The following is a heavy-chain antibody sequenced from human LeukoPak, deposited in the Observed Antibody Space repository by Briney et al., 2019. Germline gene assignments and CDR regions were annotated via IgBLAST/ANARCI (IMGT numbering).Heavy chain of an antibody. CDR2: IYYSGAS. D-gene: IGHD3-22*01. CDR1: GDSIISNSYY. V-gene: IGHV4-39*01. Sequence: SETLSLTCTVSGDSIISNSYYWGWIRQPPGKGLEWIGSIYYSGASYYNPSLKSRVIISVDTSKNQFSLKLSSVTAADTAVFYCARHYYDSSGYYLEGFDIWGQGTMVTVSS. CDR3: ARHYYDSSGYYLEGFDI. J-gene: IGHJ3*02.